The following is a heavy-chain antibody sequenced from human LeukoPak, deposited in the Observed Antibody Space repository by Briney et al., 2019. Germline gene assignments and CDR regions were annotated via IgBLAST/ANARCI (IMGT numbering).Heavy chain of an antibody. CDR1: GFTPRSNS. V-gene: IGHV3-53*01. J-gene: IGHJ4*02. CDR3: ARRAGEYSHPYDY. CDR2: IYSGGNT. Sequence: PGGSLRLSCAVSGFTPRSNSCSSGPEAPGKGLEWGSFIYSGGNTHYSASVKGRFTISRDNTKNPLYLQMNSLRAEATAIYYCARRAGEYSHPYDYWGQGTLVTVSS. D-gene: IGHD6-19*01.